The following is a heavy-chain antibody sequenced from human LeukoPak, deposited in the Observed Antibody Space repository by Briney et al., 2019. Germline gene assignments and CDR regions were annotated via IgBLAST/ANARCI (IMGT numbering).Heavy chain of an antibody. CDR3: VKAPWGRGYNPLDF. V-gene: IGHV3-30*18. CDR1: GFNFSSYA. D-gene: IGHD5-24*01. J-gene: IGHJ4*02. Sequence: GTSLRLSCAASGFNFSSYAMHWVRRAPGEGREWVAVISSDGSRNYYTDSLRGRFTISRDNSKNTLYLQMNSPRPEDSAMYSCVKAPWGRGYNPLDFWGQGTLVTVSS. CDR2: ISSDGSRN.